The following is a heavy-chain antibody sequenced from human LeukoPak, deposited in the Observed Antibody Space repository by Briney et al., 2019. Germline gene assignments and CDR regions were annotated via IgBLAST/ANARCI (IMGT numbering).Heavy chain of an antibody. CDR2: IYSGDNT. Sequence: GGSLRLSCAAPGFTVSNNYMSWVRQAPGKGLEWVSVIYSGDNTYYVESVKGRFTISRDNSKNTLFLQMSRLRAEDTAAYYCAGRRVLDASFDYWGQGTLVTVSS. V-gene: IGHV3-66*02. J-gene: IGHJ4*02. D-gene: IGHD3-16*01. CDR1: GFTVSNNY. CDR3: AGRRVLDASFDY.